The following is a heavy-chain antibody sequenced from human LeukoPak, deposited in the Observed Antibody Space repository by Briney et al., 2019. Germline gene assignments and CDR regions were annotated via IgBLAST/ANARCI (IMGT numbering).Heavy chain of an antibody. D-gene: IGHD3-10*01. V-gene: IGHV3-13*04. J-gene: IGHJ4*02. CDR3: ARSPQGVRGVIYYFDY. CDR2: IGTAGDT. Sequence: GGSLRLSCAASGFTFSSYDMHWVRQATGKGLEWVSAIGTAGDTYYPGSVKGRFTISRENAKNSLYLQMNSLRAGDTAVYYCARSPQGVRGVIYYFDYWGQGTLVTVSS. CDR1: GFTFSSYD.